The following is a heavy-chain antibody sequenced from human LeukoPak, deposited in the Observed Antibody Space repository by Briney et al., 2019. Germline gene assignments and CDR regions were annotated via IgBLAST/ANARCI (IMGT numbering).Heavy chain of an antibody. Sequence: SQTLSLTCAISGDSVSSNSAGWSWIRQSPSRGLEWLGRTYYRSKWYNDYAESVKSRITINPDTSKNQFSLQLNSVTPEDTAVYYCARGGGSTDYWGQGTLVTVSS. CDR3: ARGGGSTDY. J-gene: IGHJ4*02. CDR1: GDSVSSNSAG. V-gene: IGHV6-1*01. D-gene: IGHD6-13*01. CDR2: TYYRSKWYN.